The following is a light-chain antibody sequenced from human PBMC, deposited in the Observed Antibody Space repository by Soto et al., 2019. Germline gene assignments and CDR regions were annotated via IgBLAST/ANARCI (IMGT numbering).Light chain of an antibody. J-gene: IGKJ2*01. CDR2: TAS. CDR1: QDINKW. V-gene: IGKV1-12*01. Sequence: IQMTQSPSSVSASVGDRVTITCRASQDINKWLAWYQQKPGLAPNLVIYTASRLHGGVPTRFSGSGSGTNFTLTISSLQPEDFATYYCQQSYRTPHTFGQGTRLETK. CDR3: QQSYRTPHT.